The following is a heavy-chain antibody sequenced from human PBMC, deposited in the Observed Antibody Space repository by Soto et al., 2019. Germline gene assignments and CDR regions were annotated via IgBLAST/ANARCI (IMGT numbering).Heavy chain of an antibody. CDR3: ARNHIVLQFDY. J-gene: IGHJ4*02. D-gene: IGHD2-8*01. CDR1: GGSISSYY. CDR2: IYYSGST. Sequence: SETLSLTCTVSGGSISSYYWSWIRQPPGKGLEWIGYIYYSGSTNYNPSLKSRVTISVDTSKNQFSLKLSSVTAADTAVYYRARNHIVLQFDYWGQGTLVTVSS. V-gene: IGHV4-59*01.